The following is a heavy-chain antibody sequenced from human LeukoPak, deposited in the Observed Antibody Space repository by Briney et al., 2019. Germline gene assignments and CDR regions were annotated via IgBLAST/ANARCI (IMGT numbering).Heavy chain of an antibody. J-gene: IGHJ4*02. Sequence: ASVKVSFTASGYTFTTYYIHWVRQAPGQGLEWMGIINPSGGSATYAQKFQGRVTMTRDTSTSTVYMELSSLRSEDTAVYYCARDSSLSAFDYWGQGTLVTVSS. CDR3: ARDSSLSAFDY. CDR1: GYTFTTYY. V-gene: IGHV1-46*01. CDR2: INPSGGSA. D-gene: IGHD6-6*01.